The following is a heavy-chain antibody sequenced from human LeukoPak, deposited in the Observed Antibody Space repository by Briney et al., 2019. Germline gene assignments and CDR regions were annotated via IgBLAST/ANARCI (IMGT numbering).Heavy chain of an antibody. Sequence: GASVKVSCKASGYTFTGYYMHWVRQAPGQGLEWMGWINPNSGGTNYAQKFQGRVTMTRDTSISTAYMELSRLRSDDTAVYYCARAVGITGTTTTRYAFDIWGQGTMVTVSS. CDR1: GYTFTGYY. CDR3: ARAVGITGTTTTRYAFDI. J-gene: IGHJ3*02. D-gene: IGHD1-7*01. CDR2: INPNSGGT. V-gene: IGHV1-2*02.